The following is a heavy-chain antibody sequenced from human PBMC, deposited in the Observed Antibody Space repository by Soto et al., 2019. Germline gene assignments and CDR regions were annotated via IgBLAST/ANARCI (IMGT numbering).Heavy chain of an antibody. CDR2: INHSGST. D-gene: IGHD3-16*02. V-gene: IGHV4-34*01. CDR1: GVSFSGYY. CDR3: ARALIMITFGGVIADAFDI. J-gene: IGHJ3*02. Sequence: SETLSLTCAVYGVSFSGYYWSWIRQPPGKGLEWIGEINHSGSTNYNPSLKSRVTISVDTSKNQFSLKLSSVTAADTAVYYCARALIMITFGGVIADAFDIWGQGTMVTVSS.